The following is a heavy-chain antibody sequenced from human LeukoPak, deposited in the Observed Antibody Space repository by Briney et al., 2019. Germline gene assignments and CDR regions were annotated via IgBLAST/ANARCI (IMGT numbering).Heavy chain of an antibody. CDR2: IYYSGST. CDR3: ARGLLFSWFDP. J-gene: IGHJ5*02. D-gene: IGHD2-21*02. V-gene: IGHV4-31*03. Sequence: SETLSLTCTVSGGSISSGGFYWSWIRQHPGKGLEWIGYIYYSGSTYYNPSLKSRVTISVDTSKNQFSLKLSSVTAADTAVYYCARGLLFSWFDPWGQGTLVTVSS. CDR1: GGSISSGGFY.